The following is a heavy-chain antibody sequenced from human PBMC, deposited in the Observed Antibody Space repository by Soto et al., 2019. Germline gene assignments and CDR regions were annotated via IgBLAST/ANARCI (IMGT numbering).Heavy chain of an antibody. Sequence: SETLSLTCTVSGGSISSYYWSWIRQPPGKGLEWIGYIYYSGSTYYNPSLKSRVTISVDTSKNQFSLKLSSVTAADTAVYYCARFLGYCSSTSCRVVDYWGQGTLVTVSS. CDR1: GGSISSYY. CDR2: IYYSGST. CDR3: ARFLGYCSSTSCRVVDY. J-gene: IGHJ4*02. V-gene: IGHV4-59*08. D-gene: IGHD2-2*01.